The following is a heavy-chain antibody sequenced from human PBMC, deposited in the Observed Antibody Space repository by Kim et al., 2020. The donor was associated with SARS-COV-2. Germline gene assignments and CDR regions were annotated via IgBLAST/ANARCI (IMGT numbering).Heavy chain of an antibody. J-gene: IGHJ4*02. Sequence: AASLEDRFTISRDDSKNTAYLQMNNLKTEDTAVYYCTRLGDYYGSGTSFWGQGTLVTVSS. CDR3: TRLGDYYGSGTSF. V-gene: IGHV3-73*01. D-gene: IGHD3-10*01.